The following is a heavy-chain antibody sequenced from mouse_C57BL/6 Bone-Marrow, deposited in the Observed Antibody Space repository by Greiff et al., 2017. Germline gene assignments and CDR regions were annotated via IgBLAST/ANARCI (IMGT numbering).Heavy chain of an antibody. V-gene: IGHV1-18*01. CDR3: ARDGSSDWYFDV. J-gene: IGHJ1*03. Sequence: EVQLQQSGPELVKPGASVKIPCKASGYTFTDYNMDWVKQSHGKSLEWIGDINPNNGGTIYNQKFKGKATLTVDKSSSTAYMELSSLTSEDTAVYVYARDGSSDWYFDVWGTGTTLTVSS. CDR1: GYTFTDYN. CDR2: INPNNGGT. D-gene: IGHD1-1*01.